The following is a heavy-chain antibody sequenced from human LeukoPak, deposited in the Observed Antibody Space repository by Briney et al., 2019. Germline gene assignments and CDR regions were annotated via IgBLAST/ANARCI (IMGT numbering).Heavy chain of an antibody. D-gene: IGHD2-8*01. Sequence: PSETLSLTCTVSGGSIRGYFWSWIRQPPGNGLEWIGFIYSGGSTTYNPSLKSRVTISVDTYKHKFSLKLSSVTGADTAIFYCARYYCTNGICYHFDYWGQETLVTVSS. V-gene: IGHV4-59*01. CDR2: IYSGGST. J-gene: IGHJ4*02. CDR3: ARYYCTNGICYHFDY. CDR1: GGSIRGYF.